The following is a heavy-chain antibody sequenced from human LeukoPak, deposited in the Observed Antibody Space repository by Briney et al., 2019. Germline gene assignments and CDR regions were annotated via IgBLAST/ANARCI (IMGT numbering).Heavy chain of an antibody. CDR2: VKQDGSEK. D-gene: IGHD4-17*01. J-gene: IGHJ4*02. CDR3: ARDINGDYPDY. Sequence: RGSLRLSCAASGFTFSSYWMSWVRQAPGKGLEWVANVKQDGSEKYYVDSVKGRFTISRDNAKNSLYLQMNSLRAEDTAVYYCARDINGDYPDYWGQGTLVTVSS. V-gene: IGHV3-7*01. CDR1: GFTFSSYW.